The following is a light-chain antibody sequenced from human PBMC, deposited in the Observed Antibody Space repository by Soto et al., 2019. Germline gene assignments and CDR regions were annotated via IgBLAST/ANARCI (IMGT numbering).Light chain of an antibody. CDR1: QSVRSNY. V-gene: IGKV3-20*01. J-gene: IGKJ4*01. CDR2: DAS. CDR3: QQYGSSPLT. Sequence: EIVLTQSPGTLSLSPGERATLSCRASQSVRSNYLAWYQQKPGQAPRFLIYDASSRATGIPDRFSGSGSGTDFTLTISRLEPEDFAVYYCQQYGSSPLTFGGGIKV.